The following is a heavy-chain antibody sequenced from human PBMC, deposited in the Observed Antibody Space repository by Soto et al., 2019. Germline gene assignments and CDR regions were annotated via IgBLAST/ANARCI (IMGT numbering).Heavy chain of an antibody. CDR2: INHSGST. V-gene: IGHV4-34*01. J-gene: IGHJ4*02. CDR3: ARVTYGSGSSYYFDY. CDR1: GGSFSGYY. Sequence: SETLSLTCAVYGGSFSGYYWSWIRQPPGKGLEWIGEINHSGSTNYNPSLKSRVTISVDTSKNQFSLKLSSVTAADTAVYYCARVTYGSGSSYYFDYWGQGTLVTVSS. D-gene: IGHD3-10*01.